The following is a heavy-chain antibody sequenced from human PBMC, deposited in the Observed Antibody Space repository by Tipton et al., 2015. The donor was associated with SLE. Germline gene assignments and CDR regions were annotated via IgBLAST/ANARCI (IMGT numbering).Heavy chain of an antibody. D-gene: IGHD4-17*01. CDR2: IYYSGST. Sequence: TLSLTCTVSGGSISSSSYSWGWIGQTPGKGLVWIGSIYYSGSTYYNPSLKSRVTISVDTSKNQFSLKLSSVTAADTAVYYCASLPYGDYYYYGMDVWGQGTTVTVSS. CDR3: ASLPYGDYYYYGMDV. V-gene: IGHV4-39*01. J-gene: IGHJ6*02. CDR1: GGSISSSSYS.